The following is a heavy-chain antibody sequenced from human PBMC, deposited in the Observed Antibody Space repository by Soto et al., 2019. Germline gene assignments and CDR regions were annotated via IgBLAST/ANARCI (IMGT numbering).Heavy chain of an antibody. D-gene: IGHD3-22*01. CDR1: GFTFYKYG. Sequence: ESGGGVVQPGRSLRLSCAASGFTFYKYGMHWVPQAPGKGLEWVALISHDGSNKYYVDSVKGRFTIARDNSKNTVFLQMNSLRPEDTALYFCAKDDSNRWYNYYAMDVWGQGTTVTVSS. V-gene: IGHV3-30*18. CDR3: AKDDSNRWYNYYAMDV. CDR2: ISHDGSNK. J-gene: IGHJ6*02.